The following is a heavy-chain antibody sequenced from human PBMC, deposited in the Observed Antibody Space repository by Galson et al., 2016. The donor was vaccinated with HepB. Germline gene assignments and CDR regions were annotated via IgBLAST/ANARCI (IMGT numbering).Heavy chain of an antibody. CDR2: LRGSRGYV. V-gene: IGHV3-21*01. CDR3: ARYRSMDV. D-gene: IGHD3-16*02. J-gene: IGHJ6*02. Sequence: SLRLSCAASGFTLSSYTMTWFRQAPGRGLLWVASLRGSRGYVYYADSVKGRFTLSRDNTKTSLSLQMNSLRVDDTAVYYFARYRSMDVWGQGTTVTVSS. CDR1: GFTLSSYT.